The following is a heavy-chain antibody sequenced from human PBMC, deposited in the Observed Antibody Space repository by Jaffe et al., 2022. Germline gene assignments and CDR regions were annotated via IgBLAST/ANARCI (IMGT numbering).Heavy chain of an antibody. Sequence: QVQLVQSGAEVKKPGSSVKVSCKASGGTFSSYAISWVRQAPGQGLEWMGGIIPIFGTANYAQKFQGRVTITADESTSTAYMELSSLRSEDTAVYYCARRLGYCSGGSCSALHYFDYWGQGTLVTVSS. CDR1: GGTFSSYA. V-gene: IGHV1-69*01. J-gene: IGHJ4*02. CDR2: IIPIFGTA. CDR3: ARRLGYCSGGSCSALHYFDY. D-gene: IGHD2-15*01.